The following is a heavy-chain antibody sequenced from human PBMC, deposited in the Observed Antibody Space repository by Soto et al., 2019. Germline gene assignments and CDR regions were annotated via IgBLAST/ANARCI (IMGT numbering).Heavy chain of an antibody. V-gene: IGHV5-10-1*01. Sequence: GESLKISCKGSGYSFTSYWISWVRQMPGKGLEWMGRIDPSDSYTNYSPSFQGHVTISADKSISTAYLQWSSLKASDTAMYYCARHGSSSSGHFSYGMDVWGQGTTVTVSS. D-gene: IGHD6-6*01. CDR3: ARHGSSSSGHFSYGMDV. J-gene: IGHJ6*02. CDR1: GYSFTSYW. CDR2: IDPSDSYT.